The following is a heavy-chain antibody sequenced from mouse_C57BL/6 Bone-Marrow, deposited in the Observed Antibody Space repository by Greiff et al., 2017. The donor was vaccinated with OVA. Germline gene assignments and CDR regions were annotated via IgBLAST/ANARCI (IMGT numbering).Heavy chain of an antibody. V-gene: IGHV14-2*01. J-gene: IGHJ4*01. Sequence: EVQRVESGAELVKPGASVKLSCTASGFNIKDYYMHWVKQRTEQGLEWIGRIDPEDGETKYAPKFPGKATITADTSSNTAYLQLSSLTSEDTAVYYCARGRRDYGGQGTSVTVSS. D-gene: IGHD3-3*01. CDR1: GFNIKDYY. CDR3: ARGRRDY. CDR2: IDPEDGET.